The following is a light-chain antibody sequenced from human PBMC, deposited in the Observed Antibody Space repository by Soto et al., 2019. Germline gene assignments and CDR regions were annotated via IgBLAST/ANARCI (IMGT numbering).Light chain of an antibody. CDR1: SSDVGGYTY. CDR2: DVT. Sequence: QSVLTQPRSVSGSPGQSVTISCTGTSSDVGGYTYVSWYQQHPGKVPKLMIYDVTKRPSGVPDRFSGSKSGNTASLTISGLQAEDEADYYCCSYAATHPVFGGGTKLTVL. J-gene: IGLJ2*01. CDR3: CSYAATHPV. V-gene: IGLV2-11*01.